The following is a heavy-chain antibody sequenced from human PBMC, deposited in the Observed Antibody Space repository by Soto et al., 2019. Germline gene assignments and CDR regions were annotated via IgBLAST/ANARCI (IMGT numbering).Heavy chain of an antibody. J-gene: IGHJ5*02. Sequence: QLQLQESGPGLVKPSETLSLTCTVSGGSISSSSYYWGWIRQPPGKGLEWIGSIYYSGSTYYNPSLKSRVTISVDTSKNQFSLKLSSVTAADTAVYYCASRAQSSSWYGASWFDPWGQGTLVTVSS. CDR1: GGSISSSSYY. V-gene: IGHV4-39*01. CDR3: ASRAQSSSWYGASWFDP. CDR2: IYYSGST. D-gene: IGHD6-13*01.